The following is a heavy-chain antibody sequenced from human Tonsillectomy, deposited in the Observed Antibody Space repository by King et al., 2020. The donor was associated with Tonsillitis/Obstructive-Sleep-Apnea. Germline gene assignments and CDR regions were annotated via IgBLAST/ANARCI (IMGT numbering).Heavy chain of an antibody. Sequence: VQLVESGAEVKKPGESLKISCKGSGYSFTTYWIGWVRQMPGKGLEWMGIIYPGDSDTRHSATFQGQVTISADKSISTAYLQWSSLKASDTAMYYCAILAAAARRSQGCDIWGQETMVTVSS. J-gene: IGHJ3*02. CDR2: IYPGDSDT. CDR3: AILAAAARRSQGCDI. CDR1: GYSFTTYW. V-gene: IGHV5-51*01. D-gene: IGHD6-13*01.